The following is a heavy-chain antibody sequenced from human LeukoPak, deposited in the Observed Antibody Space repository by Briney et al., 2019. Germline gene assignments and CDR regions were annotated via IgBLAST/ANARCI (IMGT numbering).Heavy chain of an antibody. CDR1: GFTFSSYW. D-gene: IGHD1-1*01. CDR3: ARDGNMTYAFDI. J-gene: IGHJ3*02. V-gene: IGHV3-7*01. Sequence: PGGSLRLSCSASGFTFSSYWMSWVRQAPGKGLEWMANIKQDGSVQNYVDSVKGRFTISRDNAKDSLFLQLNNLRAEDTAVYFCARDGNMTYAFDIWGQGTKVTVSP. CDR2: IKQDGSVQ.